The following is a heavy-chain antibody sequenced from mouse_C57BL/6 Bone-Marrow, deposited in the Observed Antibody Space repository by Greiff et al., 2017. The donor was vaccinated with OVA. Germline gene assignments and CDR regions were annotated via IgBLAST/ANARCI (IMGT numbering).Heavy chain of an antibody. V-gene: IGHV3-8*01. J-gene: IGHJ1*03. D-gene: IGHD1-1*01. CDR2: ISYSGST. CDR1: GYSITSDY. CDR3: ARSGEYYYGSSYWYFDV. Sequence: DVMLVESGPGLAKPSQTLSLTCSVTGYSITSDYWNWIRKFPGNKLEYMGYISYSGSTYYNPSLKSRISITRDTSKNQYYLQLNSVTTEDTATYYCARSGEYYYGSSYWYFDVWGTGTTVTVSS.